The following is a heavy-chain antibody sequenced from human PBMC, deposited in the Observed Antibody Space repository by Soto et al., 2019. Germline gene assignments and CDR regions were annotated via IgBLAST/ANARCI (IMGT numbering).Heavy chain of an antibody. CDR1: GFTFSSYG. Sequence: QVQLVESGGGVVQPGRSLRLSCAASGFTFSSYGMHWVRQAPGKGLEWVAVISYDGSNKYYADSVKGRFTISRDNSKNTLYLQMNSPRAEDTAVYYCASGEGSLLWFGELFLHWGQGTLVTVSS. CDR2: ISYDGSNK. CDR3: ASGEGSLLWFGELFLH. J-gene: IGHJ4*02. V-gene: IGHV3-30*03. D-gene: IGHD3-10*01.